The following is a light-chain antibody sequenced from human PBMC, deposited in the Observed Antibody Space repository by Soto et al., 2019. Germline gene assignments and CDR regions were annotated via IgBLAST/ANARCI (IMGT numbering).Light chain of an antibody. CDR1: SSDVGGYNY. CDR3: SSYTSSSRV. V-gene: IGLV2-14*01. J-gene: IGLJ1*01. CDR2: DVS. Sequence: QSALTQPASVSGSTGQSITISCTGTSSDVGGYNYVSWYQQHPGKAPKLMIYDVSNRPPGVSNRFSGSKSGNTASLTISGLQAEDEADYYCSSYTSSSRVFGTGTKVTVL.